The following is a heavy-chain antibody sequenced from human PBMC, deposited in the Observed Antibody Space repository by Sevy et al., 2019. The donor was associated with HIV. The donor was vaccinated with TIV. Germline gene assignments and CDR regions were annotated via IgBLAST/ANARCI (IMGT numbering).Heavy chain of an antibody. CDR1: GGTFSSYA. J-gene: IGHJ6*02. CDR3: AEGYCSSTSCQRGRDYYYGMDV. D-gene: IGHD2-2*01. V-gene: IGHV1-69*13. Sequence: ASVKVSCKASGGTFSSYAISWVRQAPGQGLEWMGGIIPIFGTANYAQKFQGRVTITADESTSTAYMELGSLGSEDTAVYYCAEGYCSSTSCQRGRDYYYGMDVWGQGTTVTVSS. CDR2: IIPIFGTA.